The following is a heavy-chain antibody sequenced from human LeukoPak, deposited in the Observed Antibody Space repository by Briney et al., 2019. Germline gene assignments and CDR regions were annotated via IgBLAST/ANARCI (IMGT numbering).Heavy chain of an antibody. V-gene: IGHV3-53*01. CDR1: GFTVSGNY. J-gene: IGHJ4*02. Sequence: GGSLRLSCAASGFTVSGNYMTWVRRAPGKGLEGVSVIYSGGSTYYADSVKGRFTISRDNSKNTLYLQMNSLRAEDTAVYYCARFVAAAGMGDYFDYWGQGTLVTVSS. CDR2: IYSGGST. CDR3: ARFVAAAGMGDYFDY. D-gene: IGHD6-13*01.